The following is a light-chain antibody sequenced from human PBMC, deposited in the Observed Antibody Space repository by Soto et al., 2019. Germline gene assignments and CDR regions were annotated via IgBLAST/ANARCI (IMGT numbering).Light chain of an antibody. Sequence: DIPLTQSPSFLSASVGDRVTITCRASQGISSYLAWYQQKLGKAPKLLIYAASTLQSGVPSRFSGSGSGTEFTLTISSLQPEDFATYYCQQLNSYLPTFGQGTRLEIK. V-gene: IGKV1-9*01. J-gene: IGKJ5*01. CDR1: QGISSY. CDR2: AAS. CDR3: QQLNSYLPT.